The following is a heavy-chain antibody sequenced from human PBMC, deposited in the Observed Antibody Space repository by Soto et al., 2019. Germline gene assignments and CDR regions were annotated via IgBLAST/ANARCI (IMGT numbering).Heavy chain of an antibody. J-gene: IGHJ6*03. Sequence: EVRLVESGGGLVQPGESLRLSCEASGFTVGTNYISWVRQSPGKGLEWVSVIYAAGHTYYPDSVKGRFTISRDKSLNTVSLQMNSLRVDDTAVYYCARAIVTPGAYYIDVWGKGTTVTVSS. CDR3: ARAIVTPGAYYIDV. D-gene: IGHD1-26*01. V-gene: IGHV3-66*01. CDR1: GFTVGTNY. CDR2: IYAAGHT.